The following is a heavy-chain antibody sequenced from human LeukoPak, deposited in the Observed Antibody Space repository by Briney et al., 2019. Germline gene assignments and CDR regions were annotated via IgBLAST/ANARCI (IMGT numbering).Heavy chain of an antibody. Sequence: SETLSLTCIVSGGSVSSYYWSWIRQPPGEGLEWIAYIHNSGSTNYNLSLKTRVTISVDTSKNQFSLKLSSVTAADTAVYYCVRDWEGFNFDIWGQGTMVTVSS. V-gene: IGHV4-59*02. CDR3: VRDWEGFNFDI. CDR1: GGSVSSYY. D-gene: IGHD1-26*01. J-gene: IGHJ3*02. CDR2: IHNSGST.